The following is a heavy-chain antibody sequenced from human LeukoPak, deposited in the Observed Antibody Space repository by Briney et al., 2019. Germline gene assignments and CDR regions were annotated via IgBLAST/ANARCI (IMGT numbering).Heavy chain of an antibody. CDR1: GGSFSGYC. J-gene: IGHJ4*02. V-gene: IGHV4-34*01. D-gene: IGHD3-22*01. Sequence: PSETLSLTCAVYGGSFSGYCWSWIRQPPGKGLEWIGEINHSGSTNYNPSLKSRVTISVDTSKNQFSLKLSSVTAADTAVYYCARDRPSRITMIVPHFDYWGQGTLVTVSS. CDR3: ARDRPSRITMIVPHFDY. CDR2: INHSGST.